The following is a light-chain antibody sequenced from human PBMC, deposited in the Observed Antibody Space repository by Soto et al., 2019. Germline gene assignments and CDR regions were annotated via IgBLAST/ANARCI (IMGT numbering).Light chain of an antibody. CDR3: ASWDDGLNGWV. V-gene: IGLV1-44*01. CDR2: NDN. J-gene: IGLJ3*02. Sequence: QSVLTQPPSASGTPGQRVTISCSGSSSNIGSNIVNWYQQLPGTAPKLLIYNDNQWPSGVPDRFSGSKSGTSASLAISGLQSEDEADYFCASWDDGLNGWVFGGGTKLTAL. CDR1: SSNIGSNI.